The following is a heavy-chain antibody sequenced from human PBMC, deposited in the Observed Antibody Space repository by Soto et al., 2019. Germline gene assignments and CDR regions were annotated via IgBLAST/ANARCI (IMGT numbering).Heavy chain of an antibody. D-gene: IGHD4-4*01. Sequence: QIQLVQSGAEVKRPGASVKVSCKASGYTFSTHGITWVRQAPGQGLEWMGWISAFNGNSKYAQKFQGRVTMTTDTSTVTAYMELRSLRFDDTAVYYCAKGVYDYTFWGQGTLVTVSS. V-gene: IGHV1-18*01. CDR2: ISAFNGNS. CDR1: GYTFSTHG. CDR3: AKGVYDYTF. J-gene: IGHJ4*02.